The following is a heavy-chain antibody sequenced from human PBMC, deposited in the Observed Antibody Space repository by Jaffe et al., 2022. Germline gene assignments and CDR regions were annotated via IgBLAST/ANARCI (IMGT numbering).Heavy chain of an antibody. J-gene: IGHJ6*03. CDR1: GYTFTGYY. Sequence: QVQLVQSGAEVKKPGASVKVSCKASGYTFTGYYMHWVRQAPGQGLEWMGWINPNSGGTNYAQKFQGRVTMTRDTSISTAYMELSRLRSDDTAVYYCARAPRPSSRLYGSGSSMDVWGKGTTVTVSS. CDR2: INPNSGGT. V-gene: IGHV1-2*02. D-gene: IGHD3-10*01. CDR3: ARAPRPSSRLYGSGSSMDV.